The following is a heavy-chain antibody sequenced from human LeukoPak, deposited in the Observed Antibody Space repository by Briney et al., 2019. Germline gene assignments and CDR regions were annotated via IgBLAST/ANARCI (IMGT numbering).Heavy chain of an antibody. Sequence: PGGSLRLSCEASGFTFSTYALGWFRQAPGKGLEWVSGISGSGTPYYADSVKGRFTISRDSSKDTLYLQMNSLRAEDTAVYYCAKGCLCYSGLSSWFDPWGQGTLVTVSS. CDR1: GFTFSTYA. D-gene: IGHD2-15*01. V-gene: IGHV3-23*01. J-gene: IGHJ5*02. CDR3: AKGCLCYSGLSSWFDP. CDR2: ISGSGTP.